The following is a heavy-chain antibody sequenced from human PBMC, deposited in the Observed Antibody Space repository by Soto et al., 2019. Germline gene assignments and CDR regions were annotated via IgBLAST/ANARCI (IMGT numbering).Heavy chain of an antibody. D-gene: IGHD1-1*01. CDR2: IYHSGST. CDR3: ARDQLEGNWFDP. J-gene: IGHJ5*02. Sequence: SETLPLTWAVSGVSISSRGYSWHWIRQPLGKGLEWIGYIYHSGSTYYNPSLKSRVTISVDKSKNQFSLKLTSVTAADTAVYYCARDQLEGNWFDPWGQGTLVTVSS. CDR1: GVSISSRGYS. V-gene: IGHV4-30-2*01.